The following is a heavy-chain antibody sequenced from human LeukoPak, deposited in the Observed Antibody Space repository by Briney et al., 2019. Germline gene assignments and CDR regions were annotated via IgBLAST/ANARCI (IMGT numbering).Heavy chain of an antibody. J-gene: IGHJ6*03. CDR2: MNPNSGNT. D-gene: IGHD6-19*01. CDR3: ARGPPYSSGWYGYYYYYMDV. Sequence: GASVKVSCKASGYTFTSYDINWVRQATGQGLEWMGWMNPNSGNTGYAQKFQGRVTTTRNTSISTAYMELSSLRSEDTAVYYCARGPPYSSGWYGYYYYYMDVWGKGTTVTISS. CDR1: GYTFTSYD. V-gene: IGHV1-8*01.